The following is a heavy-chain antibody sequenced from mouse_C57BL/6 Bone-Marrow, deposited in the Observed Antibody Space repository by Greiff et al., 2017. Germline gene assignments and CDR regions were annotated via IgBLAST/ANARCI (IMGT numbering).Heavy chain of an antibody. V-gene: IGHV1-82*01. CDR1: GYAFSSSW. CDR2: IYPGDGDT. Sequence: QVQLKQSGPELVKPGASVKISCKASGYAFSSSWMNWVKQRPGKGLEWIGRIYPGDGDTNYNGKFKGKATLTADKSSSTAYMQLSSLTSEDSAVYFCATPYFYWGQGTTLTVSS. CDR3: ATPYFY. D-gene: IGHD2-10*01. J-gene: IGHJ2*01.